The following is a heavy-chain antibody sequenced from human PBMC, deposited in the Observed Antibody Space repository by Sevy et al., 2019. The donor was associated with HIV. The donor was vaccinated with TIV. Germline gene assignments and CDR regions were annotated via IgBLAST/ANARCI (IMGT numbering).Heavy chain of an antibody. J-gene: IGHJ4*02. CDR1: GFSFSKYW. Sequence: GGSLRLSCAASGFSFSKYWMSWVRLAPGKGLEWVASRKEDGSQKNYLESVKGRFTISRDNAKNLLYLQMNNLRADDTAVYYCARDPDILSGYPSHYFDYWGQGTLVTVSS. CDR3: ARDPDILSGYPSHYFDY. V-gene: IGHV3-7*01. D-gene: IGHD3-9*01. CDR2: RKEDGSQK.